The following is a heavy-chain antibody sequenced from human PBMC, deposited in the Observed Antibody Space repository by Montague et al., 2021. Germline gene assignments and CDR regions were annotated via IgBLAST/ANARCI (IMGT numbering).Heavy chain of an antibody. CDR1: GGSISGNT. CDR2: MCNTGSS. J-gene: IGHJ4*02. V-gene: IGHV4-59*10. CDR3: TSGEVALTGIDY. Sequence: SETLSLTCAVYGGSISGNTWNWIRQPPGRGQERIGQMCNTGSSSYNSYLKSRVTMSVDTSENNVSLGLSSVTAADTAVYYCTSGEVALTGIDYWGQGALVTVSS. D-gene: IGHD6-19*01.